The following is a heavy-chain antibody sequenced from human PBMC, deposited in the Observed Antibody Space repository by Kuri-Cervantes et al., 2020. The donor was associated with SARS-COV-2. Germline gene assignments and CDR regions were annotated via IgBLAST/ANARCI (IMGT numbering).Heavy chain of an antibody. D-gene: IGHD3-22*01. Sequence: ASVKVSCKASGYTFTGYYMHWVRQAPGQGLEWMGWIHPNDGATNSAQKFQGRVTMTRDTSISTAYMELSRLRSDDTAVYYCAGSYFYDSSGYVMDYWGQGTLVTVSS. J-gene: IGHJ4*02. CDR2: IHPNDGAT. CDR1: GYTFTGYY. V-gene: IGHV1-2*02. CDR3: AGSYFYDSSGYVMDY.